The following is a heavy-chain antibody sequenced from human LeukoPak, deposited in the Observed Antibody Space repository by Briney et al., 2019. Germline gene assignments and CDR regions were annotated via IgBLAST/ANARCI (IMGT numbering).Heavy chain of an antibody. V-gene: IGHV4-39*01. CDR2: IYYSGSP. CDR1: GGSISSSSYY. Sequence: SETLSLTCTVSGGSISSSSYYWGWIRQPPGKGLEWIGSIYYSGSPYYNPSLKSRVTISVDTSKNQFSLKLSSVTAADTAVYYCARHVRLLSQQLVLAEPNFYYWGQGTLVTVSS. D-gene: IGHD6-13*01. CDR3: ARHVRLLSQQLVLAEPNFYY. J-gene: IGHJ4*02.